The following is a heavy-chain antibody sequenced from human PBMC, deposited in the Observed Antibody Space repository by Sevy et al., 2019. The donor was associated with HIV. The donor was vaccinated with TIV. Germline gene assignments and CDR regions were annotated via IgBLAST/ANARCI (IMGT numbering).Heavy chain of an antibody. CDR3: ARVGTSGSGNHLPH. D-gene: IGHD3-10*01. V-gene: IGHV1-2*02. Sequence: ASVKVSCKASGYTFTEYYIQWVRQTPGQGLEWMGWINPDSGVATYADNFQGRVTMTRDTSITTAYMKVTRVIPDDTAVYYCARVGTSGSGNHLPHWGQGTLVTVSS. CDR2: INPDSGVA. CDR1: GYTFTEYY. J-gene: IGHJ4*02.